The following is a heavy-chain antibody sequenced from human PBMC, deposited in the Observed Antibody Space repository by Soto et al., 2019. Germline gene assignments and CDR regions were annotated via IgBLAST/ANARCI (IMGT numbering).Heavy chain of an antibody. J-gene: IGHJ4*02. CDR2: IRSKAYGGTT. CDR1: GFTFGDYA. Sequence: GGSLRLSCTASGFTFGDYAMSWVRQAPGKGLEWVGFIRSKAYGGTTEYAASVKGRFTISRDDPKSIAYLQMNSLKTEDTAVYYCTREYSYGFNFDYWGQGTLVTVSS. V-gene: IGHV3-49*04. D-gene: IGHD5-18*01. CDR3: TREYSYGFNFDY.